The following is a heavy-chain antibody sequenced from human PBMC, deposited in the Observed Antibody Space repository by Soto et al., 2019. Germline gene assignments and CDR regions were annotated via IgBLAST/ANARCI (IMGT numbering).Heavy chain of an antibody. J-gene: IGHJ5*02. V-gene: IGHV4-34*01. CDR2: INHSGST. CDR3: AREPKVVPAANRWFDP. CDR1: GGSFSGYY. D-gene: IGHD2-2*01. Sequence: SETLSLTCAVYGGSFSGYYWSWIRQPPGKGLEWIGEINHSGSTNYNPSLKSRVTISVDTSKNQFSLKLSSVTAADTAVYYCAREPKVVPAANRWFDPWGQGTLVTVSS.